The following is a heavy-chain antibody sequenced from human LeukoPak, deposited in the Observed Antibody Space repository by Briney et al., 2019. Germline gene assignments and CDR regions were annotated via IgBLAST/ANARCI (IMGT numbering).Heavy chain of an antibody. V-gene: IGHV1-8*01. CDR2: MNPNSGNT. J-gene: IGHJ6*02. CDR1: GYTFNSDD. D-gene: IGHD2-15*01. CDR3: ARAKTKVVVATVYYYYGMDV. Sequence: ASVKVSCKASGYTFNSDDINWVRQATGQGLEWMGWMNPNSGNTGYVQKFQGRVTMTRNTSISTAYMELSSLRSDDTAVYYCARAKTKVVVATVYYYYGMDVWGQGTTVTVSS.